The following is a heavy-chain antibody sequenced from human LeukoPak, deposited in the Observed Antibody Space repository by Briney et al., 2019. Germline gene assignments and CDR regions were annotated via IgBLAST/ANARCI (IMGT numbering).Heavy chain of an antibody. V-gene: IGHV4-30-4*01. Sequence: SQTLSLTCTVSVGTICTIAFYWSWIRQPPGKGLEWIGFIYHTGSFHYNPSLKSRVSISVDTSKNQFSLNLRSVTAADTAVYFRGSVSMRVRSTSGWYYFVYWGQATLVTVSS. CDR2: IYHTGSF. CDR3: GSVSMRVRSTSGWYYFVY. J-gene: IGHJ4*02. CDR1: VGTICTIAFY. D-gene: IGHD3-9*01.